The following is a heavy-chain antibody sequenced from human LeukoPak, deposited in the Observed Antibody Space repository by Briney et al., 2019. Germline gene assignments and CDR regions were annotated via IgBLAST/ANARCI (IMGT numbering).Heavy chain of an antibody. D-gene: IGHD5-12*01. CDR3: ARGRSGYDDF. CDR1: GGSFSGYY. CDR2: INHSGST. V-gene: IGHV4-34*01. J-gene: IGHJ4*02. Sequence: PSETLSLTCAVYGGSFSGYYWSWIRQPPGKGLEWIGEINHSGSTNYNPSLKSRVTISVDTSKNQFSLKLSSVTAADTAVYYCARGRSGYDDFWGQGTLVTVYS.